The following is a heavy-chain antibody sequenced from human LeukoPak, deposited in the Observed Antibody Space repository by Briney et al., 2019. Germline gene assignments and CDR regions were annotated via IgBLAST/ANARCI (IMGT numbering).Heavy chain of an antibody. D-gene: IGHD6-13*01. Sequence: GGSLRLSCAASGFTFSSYGMHWVRQAPGKGLEWVAVISYDGSNKYYADSVKGRLTISRDNSKNTLYLQMNSLRAEDTAVYYCAKALDAAVFDYWGQGTLVTVSS. J-gene: IGHJ4*02. CDR1: GFTFSSYG. CDR3: AKALDAAVFDY. V-gene: IGHV3-30*18. CDR2: ISYDGSNK.